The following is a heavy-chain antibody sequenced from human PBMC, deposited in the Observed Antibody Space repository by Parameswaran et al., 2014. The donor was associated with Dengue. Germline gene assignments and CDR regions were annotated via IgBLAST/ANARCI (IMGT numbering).Heavy chain of an antibody. J-gene: IGHJ5*02. V-gene: IGHV3-7*02. Sequence: VRQMPGKGLEWVANIKQDGSEKYYVDSVKGRFTISRDNAKDSLYLQMNSLRAEDTAVYYCARRGYSVSGFDPWGQGTLVTVSS. CDR3: ARRGYSVSGFDP. D-gene: IGHD3-10*02. CDR2: IKQDGSEK.